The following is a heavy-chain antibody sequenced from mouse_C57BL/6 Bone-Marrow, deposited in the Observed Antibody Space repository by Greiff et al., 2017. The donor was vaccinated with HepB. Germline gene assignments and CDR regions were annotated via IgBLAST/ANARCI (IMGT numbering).Heavy chain of an antibody. CDR2: IRSKSNNYAT. J-gene: IGHJ4*01. D-gene: IGHD2-5*01. Sequence: EVKLQESGGGLVQPKGSLKLSCAASGFSFNTYAMNWVRQAPGKGLEWVARIRSKSNNYATYYADSVKDRFTISRDESESMLYLQMNNLKTEDTAMYYVAYYSNYEGAMDYWGQGTSVTVSS. CDR1: GFSFNTYA. CDR3: AYYSNYEGAMDY. V-gene: IGHV10-1*01.